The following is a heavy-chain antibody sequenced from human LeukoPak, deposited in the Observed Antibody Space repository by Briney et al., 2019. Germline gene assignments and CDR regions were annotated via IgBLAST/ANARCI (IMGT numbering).Heavy chain of an antibody. CDR2: IYYSGST. D-gene: IGHD6-19*01. J-gene: IGHJ4*02. CDR1: GGSISSSSYY. CDR3: ASLDSSLVPTGIAVAGLPFFDY. Sequence: SETLSLTCTVSGGSISSSSYYWGWIRQPPGKGLEWIGSIYYSGSTYYNPSLKSRVTISVDTSKNQFSLKLSSVTAADTAVYYCASLDSSLVPTGIAVAGLPFFDYWGQGTLVTVSS. V-gene: IGHV4-39*01.